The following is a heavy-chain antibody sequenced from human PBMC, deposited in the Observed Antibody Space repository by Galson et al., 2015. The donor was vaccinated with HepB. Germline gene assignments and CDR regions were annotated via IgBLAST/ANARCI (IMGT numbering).Heavy chain of an antibody. Sequence: SLRLSCAASGSAFKTSYMNWIRQAPGKGPEWLSYISVGSSYTLYSGSVKGRFTISRDNFRNTIYLQMTNLRIDDTAVYYCAISGHCSGYSCAFDDWGRGTLVSVS. D-gene: IGHD2-15*01. CDR3: AISGHCSGYSCAFDD. V-gene: IGHV3-11*06. CDR1: GSAFKTSY. CDR2: ISVGSSYT. J-gene: IGHJ3*01.